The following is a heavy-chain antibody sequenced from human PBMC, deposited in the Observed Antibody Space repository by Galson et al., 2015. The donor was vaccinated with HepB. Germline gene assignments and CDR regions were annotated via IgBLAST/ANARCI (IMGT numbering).Heavy chain of an antibody. CDR1: GFTFSSYA. Sequence: SLRLSCAASGFTFSSYAMHWVRQAPGKGLEWVAVISYDGSNKYYANSVKGRFTISRDNSKNAVYLQMNSLRPEDTATYYCLGGRVYWGQGILVTVSS. D-gene: IGHD3-10*01. CDR2: ISYDGSNK. J-gene: IGHJ4*02. V-gene: IGHV3-30-3*01. CDR3: LGGRVY.